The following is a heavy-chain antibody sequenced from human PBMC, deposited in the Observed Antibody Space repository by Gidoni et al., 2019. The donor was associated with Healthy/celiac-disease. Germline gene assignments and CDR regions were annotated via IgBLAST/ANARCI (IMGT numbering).Heavy chain of an antibody. J-gene: IGHJ4*02. Sequence: LKSRVTISVDTSKNQFSLKLSSVTAADTAVYYCAAQRYYRTELFDYWGQGTLVTVSS. V-gene: IGHV4-30-2*04. CDR3: AAQRYYRTELFDY. D-gene: IGHD3-22*01.